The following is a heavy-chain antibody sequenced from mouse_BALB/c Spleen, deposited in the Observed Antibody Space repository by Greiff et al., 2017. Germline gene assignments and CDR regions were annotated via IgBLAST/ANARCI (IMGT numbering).Heavy chain of an antibody. V-gene: IGHV6-6*02. Sequence: EVQLQESGGGLVQPGGSMKLSCVSSGFTFRNYWMNWVRQSPEKGLELVAEIRLKSDNSATHYAKSVKGRFTISRDESTSSVYLQMNNLRAEDTGIYYCTSGGKGNFDDWGAGTTVTVSS. J-gene: IGHJ1*01. CDR2: IRLKSDNSAT. CDR3: TSGGKGNFDD. CDR1: GFTFRNYW. D-gene: IGHD1-1*02.